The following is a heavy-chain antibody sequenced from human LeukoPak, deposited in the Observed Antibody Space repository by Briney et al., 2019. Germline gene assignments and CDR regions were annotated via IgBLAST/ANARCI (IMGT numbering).Heavy chain of an antibody. J-gene: IGHJ4*02. CDR1: GGSFSGYY. Sequence: PSETLSLTCAVYGGSFSGYYWSWIRQPPGKGLEWIGEINHSGSSNSTPSLKSRVTISVDTSKNQFSLKLSSVTAADTAVYYCARGRCSGGSCYTKRNFDYWGQGTLVTVSS. V-gene: IGHV4-34*01. CDR3: ARGRCSGGSCYTKRNFDY. CDR2: INHSGSS. D-gene: IGHD2-15*01.